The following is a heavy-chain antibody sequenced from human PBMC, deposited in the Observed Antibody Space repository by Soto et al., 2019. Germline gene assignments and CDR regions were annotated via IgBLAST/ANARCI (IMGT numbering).Heavy chain of an antibody. CDR3: ARGANWDIVVVPAAASFDH. CDR2: IIPIFGTA. CDR1: GGTFSSYA. V-gene: IGHV1-69*01. Sequence: QVQLVQSGAEVKKPGSSVKVSCKASGGTFSSYAISWVRQAPGQGLEWMGGIIPIFGTANYAQKFQGRVTMTADESTSTAYMELSSLRSEDTAVYYCARGANWDIVVVPAAASFDHWGQGTLVTVSS. D-gene: IGHD2-2*01. J-gene: IGHJ5*02.